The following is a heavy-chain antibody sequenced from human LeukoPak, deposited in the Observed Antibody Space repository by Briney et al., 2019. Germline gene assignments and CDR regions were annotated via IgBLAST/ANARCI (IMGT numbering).Heavy chain of an antibody. V-gene: IGHV1-2*02. CDR1: GYTFTDYS. Sequence: ASVKVSCKSSGYTFTDYSMNWVRQAPGQGLEWMGWINPNSGGTNYAQKFQGRVTMTRDTSISTAYMELSSLRSEDTAVYYCATDVGTIAAAGTGFYWGQGTLVTVSS. J-gene: IGHJ4*02. CDR2: INPNSGGT. CDR3: ATDVGTIAAAGTGFY. D-gene: IGHD6-13*01.